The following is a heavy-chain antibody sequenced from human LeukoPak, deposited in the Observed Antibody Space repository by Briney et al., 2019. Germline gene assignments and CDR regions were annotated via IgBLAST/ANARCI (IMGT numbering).Heavy chain of an antibody. D-gene: IGHD6-13*01. CDR2: VTGSGGST. V-gene: IGHV3-23*01. Sequence: GSLRLSCAASGFTFSSYAMSWVRQAPGKGLEWVSAVTGSGGSTYYADSVKGRFTISRDNSKNTLYLQMNSLRAEDTAVYYCAKAQATAGSNWFDPWGQGTLVTVSS. J-gene: IGHJ5*02. CDR1: GFTFSSYA. CDR3: AKAQATAGSNWFDP.